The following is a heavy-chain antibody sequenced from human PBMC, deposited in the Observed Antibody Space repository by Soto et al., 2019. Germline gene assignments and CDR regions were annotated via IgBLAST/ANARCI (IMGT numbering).Heavy chain of an antibody. CDR2: IYYSGST. CDR1: GGSISSYY. CDR3: ARAKAPLYSSSWYWFDP. V-gene: IGHV4-59*08. J-gene: IGHJ5*02. D-gene: IGHD6-13*01. Sequence: SETLSLTCAVSGGSISSYYWSWIRQPPGKGLEWIGYIYYSGSTNYNPSLKSRVTISVDTSKNQFSLKLSSVTAADTAVYYCARAKAPLYSSSWYWFDPWGQGTLVTVSS.